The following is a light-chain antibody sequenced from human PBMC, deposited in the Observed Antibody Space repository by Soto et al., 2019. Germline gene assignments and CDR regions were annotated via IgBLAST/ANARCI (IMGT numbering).Light chain of an antibody. CDR1: ENINTY. CDR2: DAS. Sequence: VVLTQSPATLSVSPGERATLSCRVSENINTYLAWYQQKPGQAPKLLIYDASNRATGIPARFSASGSGTDFTLTISSLEPEDFAVYYCQHRNNWPLTFGGGTKVDIK. CDR3: QHRNNWPLT. J-gene: IGKJ4*01. V-gene: IGKV3-11*01.